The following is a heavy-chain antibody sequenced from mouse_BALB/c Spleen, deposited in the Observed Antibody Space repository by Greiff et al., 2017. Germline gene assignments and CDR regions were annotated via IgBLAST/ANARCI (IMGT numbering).Heavy chain of an antibody. J-gene: IGHJ4*01. CDR3: ARWGVITTSYAMDY. CDR2: INPYNGDT. CDR1: GYSFTGYF. Sequence: EVQLQQSGPELVKPGASVKISCKASGYSFTGYFMNWVMQSHGKSLEWIGRINPYNGDTFYNQKFKGKATLTVDKSSSTAHMELRSLASEDSAVYYCARWGVITTSYAMDYWGQGTSVTVSS. V-gene: IGHV1-20*02. D-gene: IGHD2-4*01.